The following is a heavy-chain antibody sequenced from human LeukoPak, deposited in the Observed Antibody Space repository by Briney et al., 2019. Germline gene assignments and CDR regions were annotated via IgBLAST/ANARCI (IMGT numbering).Heavy chain of an antibody. Sequence: SGGSLRLSCAASGFTFSSYAMSWVRQAPGRGLEWDSGISGSGGSTYYAASVKGRFTISRDNSKNTLYLQMNSLRAEDTAVYYCAASGEGMVAVVLVEHWGQGTLVTVSS. CDR2: ISGSGGST. J-gene: IGHJ1*01. V-gene: IGHV3-23*01. D-gene: IGHD2-15*01. CDR1: GFTFSSYA. CDR3: AASGEGMVAVVLVEH.